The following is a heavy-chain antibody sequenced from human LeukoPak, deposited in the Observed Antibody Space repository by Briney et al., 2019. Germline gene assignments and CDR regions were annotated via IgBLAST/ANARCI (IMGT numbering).Heavy chain of an antibody. D-gene: IGHD2-2*01. V-gene: IGHV3-9*03. CDR1: GFTFDDYA. CDR2: ISWNSGSI. CDR3: AKESRRYCSSTSCVYFDY. J-gene: IGHJ4*02. Sequence: PGRSLRLSCAASGFTFDDYAMHWVRQAPGKGLEWVSGISWNSGSIVYADSVKGRFTISRDNAKNSLYLQMNSLRAEDMALYYCAKESRRYCSSTSCVYFDYWGQGTLVTVSS.